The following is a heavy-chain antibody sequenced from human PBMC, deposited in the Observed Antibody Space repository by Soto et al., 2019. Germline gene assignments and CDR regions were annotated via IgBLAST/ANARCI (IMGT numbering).Heavy chain of an antibody. CDR1: GYTFTTYD. CDR2: MNPETGDT. J-gene: IGHJ5*02. Sequence: QVQVVQSGAEVKKPGASVKVSCKVSGYTFTTYDINWVGQAPGQGLEWMGWMNPETGDTGYGQQFQGRVTLSRNTSITTAYLELTNLRFEDTAVYYCASALHGTPWGQGTLVTVSA. CDR3: ASALHGTP. D-gene: IGHD1-26*01. V-gene: IGHV1-8*01.